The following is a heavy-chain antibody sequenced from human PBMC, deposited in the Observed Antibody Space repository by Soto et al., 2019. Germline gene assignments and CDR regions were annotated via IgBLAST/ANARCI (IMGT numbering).Heavy chain of an antibody. CDR3: ARSVAARSGEEWFDP. Sequence: GGSLRLSGAASGFTVSSNYISWVRQAPWKGLEWVSVIYSGGSTYYADSVKGRFTISRDNSKNTLYLQMNSLRAEDTAVYYCARSVAARSGEEWFDPCGQRTLVAFCS. D-gene: IGHD6-6*01. CDR1: GFTVSSNY. J-gene: IGHJ5*02. V-gene: IGHV3-53*01. CDR2: IYSGGST.